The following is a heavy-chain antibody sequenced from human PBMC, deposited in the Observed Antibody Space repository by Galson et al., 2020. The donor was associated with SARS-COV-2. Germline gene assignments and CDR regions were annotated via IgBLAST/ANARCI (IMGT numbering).Heavy chain of an antibody. CDR1: GGSISSSSYY. CDR3: AREGLIAVAGYYYYYGMDV. J-gene: IGHJ6*02. CDR2: IHYSGST. Sequence: SETLSLTCTVSGGSISSSSYYWGWIRQPPGKGLEWIGSIHYSGSTYYNPSLKSRVTISVDTSKNQFSLKLSSVTAADTAVYYCAREGLIAVAGYYYYYGMDVWGQGTTVTVSS. V-gene: IGHV4-39*07. D-gene: IGHD6-19*01.